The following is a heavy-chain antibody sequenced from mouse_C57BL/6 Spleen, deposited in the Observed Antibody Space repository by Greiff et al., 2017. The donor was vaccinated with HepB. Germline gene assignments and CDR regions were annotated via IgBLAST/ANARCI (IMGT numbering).Heavy chain of an antibody. CDR3: ARSYDGYYVGNAMDY. CDR1: GFSLTSYG. CDR2: IWGVGST. Sequence: VYLVESGPGLVAPSQSLSITCTVSGFSLTSYGVDWVRQSPGKGLEWLGVIWGVGSTNYNSALKSRLSISKDNSKSQVFLKMNSLQTDDTAMYYCARSYDGYYVGNAMDYWGQGTSVTVSS. D-gene: IGHD2-3*01. J-gene: IGHJ4*01. V-gene: IGHV2-6*01.